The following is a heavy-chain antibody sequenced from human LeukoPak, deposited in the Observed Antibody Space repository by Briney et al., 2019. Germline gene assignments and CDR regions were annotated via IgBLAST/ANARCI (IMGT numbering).Heavy chain of an antibody. CDR1: GYTFTSYD. V-gene: IGHV1-8*03. D-gene: IGHD6-13*01. CDR3: AREGRRAAAGTGYYYYMDV. Sequence: ASVKVSCKASGYTFTSYDINWVRQATGQGLEWMGWMNPNSGNTGYAQKFQGRVTITRNTSISTAYMELRSLRSDDTAVYYCAREGRRAAAGTGYYYYMDVWGKGTTVTVSS. CDR2: MNPNSGNT. J-gene: IGHJ6*03.